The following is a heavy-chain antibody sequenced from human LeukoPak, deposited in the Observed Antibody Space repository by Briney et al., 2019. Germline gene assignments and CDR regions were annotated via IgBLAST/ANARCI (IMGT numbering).Heavy chain of an antibody. CDR3: ARDGYCSGGSCYFYGMDV. CDR1: GFTSSSYW. CDR2: IKQDGSEK. D-gene: IGHD2-15*01. V-gene: IGHV3-7*01. Sequence: GGSLRLSCAASGFTSSSYWMSWVRQAPGKGLEWVANIKQDGSEKYYVDSVKGRFTISRDNAKNSLYLQMNSLRAEDTAVYYCARDGYCSGGSCYFYGMDVWGQGTTVTVSS. J-gene: IGHJ6*02.